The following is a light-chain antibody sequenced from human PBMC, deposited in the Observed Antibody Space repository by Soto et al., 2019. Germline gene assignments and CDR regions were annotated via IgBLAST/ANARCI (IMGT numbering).Light chain of an antibody. CDR2: GAS. CDR3: QQYNNWPPRRT. V-gene: IGKV3-15*01. Sequence: IVITQPPTTLTVSQGERATLSCRASQSVSSNLAWYQQKPGQAPRLLIYGASTRATGIPARFSGSGSGTEFTLTIGSLQSEDFAVYYCQQYNNWPPRRTFGQGTKVDIK. J-gene: IGKJ1*01. CDR1: QSVSSN.